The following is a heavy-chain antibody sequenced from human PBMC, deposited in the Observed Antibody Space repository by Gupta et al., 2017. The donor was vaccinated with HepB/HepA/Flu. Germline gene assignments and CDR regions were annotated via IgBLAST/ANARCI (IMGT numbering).Heavy chain of an antibody. CDR3: ARDGSGYPYYMDV. CDR1: GGSISSYY. CDR2: IYYSGST. D-gene: IGHD3-3*01. V-gene: IGHV4-59*01. Sequence: VKPSETLSLTCTVSGGSISSYYWSWIRQPPGKGLEWIGYIYYSGSTNYNPSLKSRVTISVDTSKNQFSLKLSSVTAADTAVYYCARDGSGYPYYMDVWCKGTTVTVSS. J-gene: IGHJ6*03.